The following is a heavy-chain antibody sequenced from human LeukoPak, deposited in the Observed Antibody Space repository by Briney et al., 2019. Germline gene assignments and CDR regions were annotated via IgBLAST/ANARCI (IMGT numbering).Heavy chain of an antibody. CDR2: IYSGGST. D-gene: IGHD3-10*01. J-gene: IGHJ6*02. CDR1: GFTFSSYS. CDR3: ARKVRSDYYYYGMDV. Sequence: GGSLRLSCAASGFTFSSYSMSWVRQAPGKGLEWVSVIYSGGSTYYADSVKGRFTISRDNSKNTLYLQMNSLRAEDTAVYYCARKVRSDYYYYGMDVWGQGTTVTVSS. V-gene: IGHV3-53*01.